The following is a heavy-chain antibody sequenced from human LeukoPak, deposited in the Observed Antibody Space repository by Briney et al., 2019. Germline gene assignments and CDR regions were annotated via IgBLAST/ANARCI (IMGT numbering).Heavy chain of an antibody. J-gene: IGHJ5*02. CDR1: GGSISSGGYS. CDR3: ARAPYYYDSSGYYSNWFDP. Sequence: SETLSLTCAVSGGSISSGGYSWSWIRQPPGTGLEWIGYIYHSGSTYYNPSLKSRVTISVDRSKNQFSLKLSSVTAADTAVYYCARAPYYYDSSGYYSNWFDPWGQGTLVTVSS. CDR2: IYHSGST. V-gene: IGHV4-30-2*01. D-gene: IGHD3-22*01.